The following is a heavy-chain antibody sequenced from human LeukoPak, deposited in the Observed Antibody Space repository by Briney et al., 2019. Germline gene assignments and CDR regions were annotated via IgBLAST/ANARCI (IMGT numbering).Heavy chain of an antibody. CDR2: IYYSGST. Sequence: SETLSLTCAVFGDSFSGYFWSWIRQPPGKGLEWIGYIYYSGSTNYNPSLKSRVTISLDTSKNQFSLKLSSVTAADTAMYYCARVSRGNSVGGDYWGQGTLVTVSS. CDR1: GDSFSGYF. D-gene: IGHD4-23*01. V-gene: IGHV4-59*01. CDR3: ARVSRGNSVGGDY. J-gene: IGHJ4*02.